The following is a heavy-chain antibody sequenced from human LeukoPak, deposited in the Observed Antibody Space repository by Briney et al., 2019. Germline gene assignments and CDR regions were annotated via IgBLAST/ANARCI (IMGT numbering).Heavy chain of an antibody. CDR3: ARSGNSWYFDP. V-gene: IGHV4-4*02. CDR1: GGSISSNNW. CDR2: IYNSGST. D-gene: IGHD4-23*01. Sequence: SETLSLTCAVSGGSISSNNWWSWVRQTPGKGLEWIGEIYNSGSTNYNPSLKSRVTISVDKSKNQFSLRLSSVTAADTAVYYCARSGNSWYFDPWGRGTLVTVSS. J-gene: IGHJ2*01.